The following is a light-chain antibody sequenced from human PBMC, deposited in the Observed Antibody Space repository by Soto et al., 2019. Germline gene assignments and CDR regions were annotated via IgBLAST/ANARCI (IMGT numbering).Light chain of an antibody. Sequence: SALTQPPSVSGSPGQSVTISCTGTSTDFVSYNRVSWYQQPPGTAPKLMIYEVSKRPSGVPDRFSGSKSGNTASLTISGLQAADEADYFCGAWEASLNGYVFGSGTKVTVL. V-gene: IGLV2-18*01. J-gene: IGLJ1*01. CDR1: STDFVSYNR. CDR3: GAWEASLNGYV. CDR2: EVS.